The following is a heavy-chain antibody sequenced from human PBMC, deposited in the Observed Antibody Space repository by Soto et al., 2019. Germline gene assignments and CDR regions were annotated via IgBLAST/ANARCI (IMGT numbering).Heavy chain of an antibody. CDR1: GDTFSSYA. CDR2: IIPIFGTA. V-gene: IGHV1-69*13. CDR3: ARWSRDSSGYLFPFGDAFDI. J-gene: IGHJ3*02. D-gene: IGHD3-22*01. Sequence: SVKVSCKASGDTFSSYAISWVRQAPGQGLEWMGGIIPIFGTANYAQKFQGRVTITADESTSTAYMELSSLRSEDTAVYYCARWSRDSSGYLFPFGDAFDIWGQGTMVTVSS.